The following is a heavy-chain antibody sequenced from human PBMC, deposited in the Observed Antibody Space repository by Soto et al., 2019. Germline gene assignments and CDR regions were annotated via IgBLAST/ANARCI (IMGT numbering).Heavy chain of an antibody. CDR3: AKDRLAGNFDY. CDR1: GFTFNNYA. CDR2: ISNTGGST. V-gene: IGHV3-23*01. J-gene: IGHJ4*02. Sequence: GGSLRLSCAASGFTFNNYAMNWVRQAPGKGLEWVATISNTGGSTYYADSVKGRFTISRDNSKNTLYLQMNSLRVEDTAVYYCAKDRLAGNFDYWGQGTQVTVS.